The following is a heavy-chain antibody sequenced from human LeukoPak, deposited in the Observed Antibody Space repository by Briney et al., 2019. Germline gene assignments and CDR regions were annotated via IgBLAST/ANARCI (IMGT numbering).Heavy chain of an antibody. CDR3: ARGKGEYYYMDV. CDR2: IIPIFGTA. J-gene: IGHJ6*03. Sequence: SVKVSCKASRGTFSSYAISWVRQAPGQGLEWMGGIIPIFGTANYAQKFQGRVTITADESTSTAYMELSSLRSEDTAVYYCARGKGEYYYMDVWGKGTTVTVSS. D-gene: IGHD2-21*01. CDR1: RGTFSSYA. V-gene: IGHV1-69*13.